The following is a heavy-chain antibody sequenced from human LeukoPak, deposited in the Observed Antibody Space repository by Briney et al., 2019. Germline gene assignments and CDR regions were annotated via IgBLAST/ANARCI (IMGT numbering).Heavy chain of an antibody. CDR1: GFTFSSYI. Sequence: GGSLRLSCAASGFTFSSYIMNWVRQAPGKGLEWLAFIRYDGSNTYYADSVKGRFTVSRDDSKNTLYLQMNSLRGDDTAVYYCAKDGTSYYYIYYWGQGTLVTVSS. CDR3: AKDGTSYYYIYY. CDR2: IRYDGSNT. J-gene: IGHJ4*02. V-gene: IGHV3-30*02. D-gene: IGHD2/OR15-2a*01.